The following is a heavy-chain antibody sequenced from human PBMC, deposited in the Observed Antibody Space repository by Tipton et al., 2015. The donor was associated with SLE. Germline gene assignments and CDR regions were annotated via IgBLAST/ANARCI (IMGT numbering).Heavy chain of an antibody. CDR3: AKDGRYYDILTGYSPGYMDV. D-gene: IGHD3-9*01. V-gene: IGHV3-43D*04. CDR1: GFTFDDYA. Sequence: SLRLSCAASGFTFDDYAMHWVRQAPGKGLEWVSLISWDGGSTYYADSVKGRFTISRDNSKNSLYLQMNSLRAEDTALYYCAKDGRYYDILTGYSPGYMDVWGKGTTVTV. J-gene: IGHJ6*03. CDR2: ISWDGGST.